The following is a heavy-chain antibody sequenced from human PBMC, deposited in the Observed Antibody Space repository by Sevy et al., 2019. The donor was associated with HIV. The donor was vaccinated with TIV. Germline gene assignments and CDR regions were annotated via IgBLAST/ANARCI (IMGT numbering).Heavy chain of an antibody. V-gene: IGHV3-48*03. Sequence: GGSLRLSCAASGFTFSRYEMNWVRQAPGKGLEWVSYISNSGTTLSYSDSVRGRFSISRDNARNSLYLQMNSLRAEDTAVYYCARDLPPSATTVAHFDYWGQGTLVTVSS. CDR1: GFTFSRYE. CDR2: ISNSGTTL. D-gene: IGHD4-17*01. J-gene: IGHJ4*02. CDR3: ARDLPPSATTVAHFDY.